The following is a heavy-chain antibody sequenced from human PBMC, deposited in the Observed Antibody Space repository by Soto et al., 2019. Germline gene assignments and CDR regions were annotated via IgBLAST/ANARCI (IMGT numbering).Heavy chain of an antibody. V-gene: IGHV3-9*01. CDR2: ISWNSGSI. Sequence: GGSLRLSCAASGFTFDDYAMHWVRQAPGKGLEWVSGISWNSGSIGYADSVKGRFTISRDNAKNSMYLQMNSLRAEDTALYYCAKGRLVVPAAEPWFDPWGQGTLVTVSS. J-gene: IGHJ5*02. D-gene: IGHD2-2*01. CDR1: GFTFDDYA. CDR3: AKGRLVVPAAEPWFDP.